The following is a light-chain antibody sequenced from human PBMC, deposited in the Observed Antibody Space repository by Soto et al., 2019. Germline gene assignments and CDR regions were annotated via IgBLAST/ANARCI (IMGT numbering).Light chain of an antibody. CDR3: QVYGDSSPRFT. J-gene: IGKJ3*01. Sequence: IVLTQSPGTLSLSPGERGTLACRASQSVRTSCLAWYQQKPGQSPRLLIYGASSRATGIPDRFSGSGSGTDFTLTISRVEPEDFAVYYCQVYGDSSPRFTCGPGTKVDFK. V-gene: IGKV3-20*01. CDR1: QSVRTSC. CDR2: GAS.